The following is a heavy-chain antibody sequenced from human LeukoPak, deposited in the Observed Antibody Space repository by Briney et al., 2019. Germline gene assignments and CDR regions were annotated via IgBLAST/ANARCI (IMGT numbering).Heavy chain of an antibody. Sequence: GGSLRLSCAASGFTFSSYAMSWVRQAPGKGLEWFSAISGSGGSTYYADSVKGRFTISRDNSKNTLYLQMNSLRAEDTAVYYCAKGDLAYCGGDCYDYYYYGMDVWGQGTTVTVSS. CDR2: ISGSGGST. CDR3: AKGDLAYCGGDCYDYYYYGMDV. V-gene: IGHV3-23*01. J-gene: IGHJ6*02. D-gene: IGHD2-21*02. CDR1: GFTFSSYA.